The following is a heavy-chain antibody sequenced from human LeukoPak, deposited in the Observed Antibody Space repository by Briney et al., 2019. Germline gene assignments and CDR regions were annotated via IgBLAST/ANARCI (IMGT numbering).Heavy chain of an antibody. Sequence: SVHVSCKASGYTFTYYYMHWVRQAPGQRFEWMGWINPNDGDTNYAQKFQGRVTMTRDTSISTAHMEVSRLRSDDTAVYYCARANFLYCSSSTCLFDYWGQGTLVTVSS. J-gene: IGHJ4*02. CDR3: ARANFLYCSSSTCLFDY. D-gene: IGHD2-2*01. CDR2: INPNDGDT. V-gene: IGHV1-2*02. CDR1: GYTFTYYY.